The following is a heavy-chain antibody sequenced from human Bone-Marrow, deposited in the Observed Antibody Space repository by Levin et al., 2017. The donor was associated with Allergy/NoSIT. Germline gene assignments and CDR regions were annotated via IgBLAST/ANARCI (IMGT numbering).Heavy chain of an antibody. V-gene: IGHV2-70*04. Sequence: TLSLTCTFSGFSLGRFSSGMRVGWVRQPPGKGLEWLARIDWDDDKFYSRSLRTRLTIAKDTFKNQVVLTMTNMAPVDTATYYCTRLGGGGQFDSWGQGTLVTVSS. CDR1: GFSLGRFSSGMR. J-gene: IGHJ5*01. CDR2: IDWDDDK. D-gene: IGHD3-16*01. CDR3: TRLGGGGQFDS.